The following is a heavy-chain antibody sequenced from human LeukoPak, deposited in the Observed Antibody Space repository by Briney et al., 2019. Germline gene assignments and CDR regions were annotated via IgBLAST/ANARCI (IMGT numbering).Heavy chain of an antibody. CDR2: MNPNSGNT. V-gene: IGHV1-8*01. CDR1: GYTFTSYD. CDR3: ARVPRYFDWLSAGYYYYYYMDV. Sequence: GASVKVSCKASGYTFTSYDINWVRQATGQGLEWMGWMNPNSGNTGYAQKFQGRVTMTRNTSISTAYMELSSLRSEDTAVYYCARVPRYFDWLSAGYYYYYYMDVWGKGTAVTISS. D-gene: IGHD3-9*01. J-gene: IGHJ6*03.